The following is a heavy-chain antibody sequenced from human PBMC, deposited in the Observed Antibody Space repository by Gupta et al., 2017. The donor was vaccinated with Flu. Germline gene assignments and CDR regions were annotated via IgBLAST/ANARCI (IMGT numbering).Heavy chain of an antibody. CDR3: ARSITGGGLHLFDT. J-gene: IGHJ4*02. Sequence: QVRLQESWPSLAQPSETLALPCSVPGGYIPRLYLSWIRLSPGKKVEWIADIGPKGATRYNPSLESRASISAETSKNECYLQKTSLTAADTAKYDSARSITGGGLHLFDTGGQGNRVTV. CDR1: GGYIPRLY. V-gene: IGHV4-4*09. CDR2: IGPKGAT. D-gene: IGHD2-15*01.